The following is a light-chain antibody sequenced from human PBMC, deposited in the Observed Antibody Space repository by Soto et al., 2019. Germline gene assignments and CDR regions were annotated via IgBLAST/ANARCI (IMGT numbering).Light chain of an antibody. CDR2: DAS. V-gene: IGKV3-11*01. Sequence: EIFFKHSPATPSLSPRGKTTPSRKASQSVSSYLAWYQQKPGQAPRLLIYDASNRATGIPARFSGSGSGTDFTLTISSLEPEDFAVYYCQQRSNWAITFGQGTRLEIK. CDR3: QQRSNWAIT. J-gene: IGKJ5*01. CDR1: QSVSSY.